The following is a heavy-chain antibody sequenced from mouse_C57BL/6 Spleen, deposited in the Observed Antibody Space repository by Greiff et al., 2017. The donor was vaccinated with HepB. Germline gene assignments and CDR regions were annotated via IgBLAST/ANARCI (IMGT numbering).Heavy chain of an antibody. D-gene: IGHD1-3*01. CDR1: GYTFTSYT. CDR2: INPSSGYT. J-gene: IGHJ4*01. V-gene: IGHV1-4*01. CDR3: AREVYKYAMDY. Sequence: QVQLQQSGAELARPGASVKMSCKASGYTFTSYTMHWVKQRPGQGLEWIGYINPSSGYTKYNQKFKDKATLTSDKSSSTAYMQLSSRTSEDSAVYYCAREVYKYAMDYWGQGTSVTVSS.